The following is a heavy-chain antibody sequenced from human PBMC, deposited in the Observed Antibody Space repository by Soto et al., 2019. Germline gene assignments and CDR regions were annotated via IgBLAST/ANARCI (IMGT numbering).Heavy chain of an antibody. CDR1: GGSISSGDYY. CDR3: ARQADRAPTVVRF. CDR2: IYYSGST. Sequence: SETLSLTCTVSGGSISSGDYYLSWIRQPPGKGLEWIGYIYYSGSTYYNPSLKSRVTISVDTSKNQFSLKLSSVTAADTAVYYCARQADRAPTVVRFWGQGTLVTVSS. J-gene: IGHJ4*02. V-gene: IGHV4-30-4*01. D-gene: IGHD4-17*01.